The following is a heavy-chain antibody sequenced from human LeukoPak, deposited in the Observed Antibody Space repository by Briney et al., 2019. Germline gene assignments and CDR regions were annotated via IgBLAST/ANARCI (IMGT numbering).Heavy chain of an antibody. D-gene: IGHD1-26*01. CDR2: ISFDGRNP. Sequence: GGSLRLSCAASGFTFSNSAMHWVRQAPGKGLEWVAVISFDGRNPNYAASVKGRFTISRNNSNNTVSLQMDSLRLEDTAEYYCARLGVPGSLYYHYGMDVWGQGTTVTVSS. CDR3: ARLGVPGSLYYHYGMDV. CDR1: GFTFSNSA. J-gene: IGHJ6*02. V-gene: IGHV3-30*04.